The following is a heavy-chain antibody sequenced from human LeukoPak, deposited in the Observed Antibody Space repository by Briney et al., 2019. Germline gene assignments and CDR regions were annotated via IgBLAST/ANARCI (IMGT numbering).Heavy chain of an antibody. Sequence: GGSLRLPCAASGFSISNYNMNWVRQAPGKGLEWLSSISSSSSTIFYADSVKGRLTISRDNAKNSLFLQMNSLRAEDTAVYYCATEPLYYYYMDVWGKGTTVTVSS. CDR1: GFSISNYN. CDR2: ISSSSSTI. J-gene: IGHJ6*03. CDR3: ATEPLYYYYMDV. D-gene: IGHD1-14*01. V-gene: IGHV3-48*01.